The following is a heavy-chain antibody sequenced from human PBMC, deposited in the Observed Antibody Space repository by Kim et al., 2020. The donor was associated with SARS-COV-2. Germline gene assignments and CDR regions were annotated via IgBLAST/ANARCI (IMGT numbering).Heavy chain of an antibody. D-gene: IGHD3-10*01. CDR3: ARAPDDYYGSGSYLDY. CDR2: INAGNGNT. Sequence: ASVKVSCKASGYTFTSYAMHWVRQAPGQRLEWMGWINAGNGNTKYSQKFQGRVTITRDTSASTAYMELSSLRSEDTAVYYCARAPDDYYGSGSYLDYWGQGTLVTVSS. J-gene: IGHJ4*02. CDR1: GYTFTSYA. V-gene: IGHV1-3*01.